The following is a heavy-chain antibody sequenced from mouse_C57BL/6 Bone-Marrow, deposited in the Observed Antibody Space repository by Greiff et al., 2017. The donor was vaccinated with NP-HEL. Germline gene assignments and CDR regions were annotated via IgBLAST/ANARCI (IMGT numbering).Heavy chain of an antibody. V-gene: IGHV5-4*01. J-gene: IGHJ1*03. CDR1: GFTFSSYA. Sequence: DVMLVESGGGLVKPGGSLKLSCAASGFTFSSYAMSWVRQTPEKRLEWVATISDGGSYTYYPDNVKGRFTISRDNAKNNLYLQMSHLKSEDTAMYYCAREGTLLLQGYFDVWGTGTTVTVSS. CDR2: ISDGGSYT. CDR3: AREGTLLLQGYFDV. D-gene: IGHD1-1*01.